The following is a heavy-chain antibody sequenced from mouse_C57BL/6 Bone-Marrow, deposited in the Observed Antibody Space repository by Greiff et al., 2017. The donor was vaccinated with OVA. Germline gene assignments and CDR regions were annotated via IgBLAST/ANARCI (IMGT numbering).Heavy chain of an antibody. CDR1: GYTFTDYE. CDR2: LDPETGGT. CDR3: TRRYYGSSYERYFDV. Sequence: QVQLQQSGAELVRPGASVTLSCKASGYTFTDYEMHWVKQTPVHGLEWIGALDPETGGTAYNQKFKGKAILTADKSSSTAYMELRSLTSEDSAVYYCTRRYYGSSYERYFDVWGTGTTVTVSS. V-gene: IGHV1-15*01. J-gene: IGHJ1*03. D-gene: IGHD1-1*01.